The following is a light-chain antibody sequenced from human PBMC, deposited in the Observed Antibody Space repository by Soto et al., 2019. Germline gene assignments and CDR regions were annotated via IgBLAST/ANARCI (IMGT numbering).Light chain of an antibody. V-gene: IGKV1-27*01. J-gene: IGKJ4*01. CDR2: AAS. Sequence: DIQMTQSPSSLSASVGDRVTITCRASQAISNYLAWYQQKPGKVPTLLIYAASTLQSGAPSRFSGSGSGSDSAITVSLLKPEVAATYYCQKFNAVPTFGGGTKVEI. CDR1: QAISNY. CDR3: QKFNAVPT.